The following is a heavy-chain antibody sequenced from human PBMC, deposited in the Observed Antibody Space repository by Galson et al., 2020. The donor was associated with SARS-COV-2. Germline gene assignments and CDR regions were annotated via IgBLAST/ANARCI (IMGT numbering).Heavy chain of an antibody. CDR2: TYYRSKWYN. J-gene: IGHJ4*01. CDR1: GDSVSSDSAA. CDR3: ARDFQYSFGD. D-gene: IGHD5-12*01. Sequence: SQTLSLNCAIYGDSVSSDSAAWNWIRQSPSRGLEWLGRTYYRSKWYNDYVQSVESRITSKPDTSRNQFSLHIDSVTPEDTAIYYCARDFQYSFGDWSHGALVTVSP. V-gene: IGHV6-1*01.